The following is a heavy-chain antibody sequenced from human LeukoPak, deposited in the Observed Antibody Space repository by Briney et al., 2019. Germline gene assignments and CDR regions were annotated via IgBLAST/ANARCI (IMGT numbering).Heavy chain of an antibody. CDR3: AKDVRNSFAAYGMDV. Sequence: GGSLRLSCAASRFTFSSYAMSWVRQAPGKGLEWVSAISGSGGSTYYADSVKGRFTISRDNSKNTLYLQMNSLRAEDTAVYYCAKDVRNSFAAYGMDVWGQGTTVTVSS. V-gene: IGHV3-23*01. J-gene: IGHJ6*02. CDR2: ISGSGGST. CDR1: RFTFSSYA. D-gene: IGHD2-21*01.